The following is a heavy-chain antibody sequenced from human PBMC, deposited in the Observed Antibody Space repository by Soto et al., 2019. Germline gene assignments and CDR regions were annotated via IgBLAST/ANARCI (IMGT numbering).Heavy chain of an antibody. V-gene: IGHV1-18*01. Sequence: ASVKVSCKASGYTFSRYGISWVRQAPGQGLEWMGWISGYNGNTNYAQKFQGRVIMTTDTSTSTVYMELRSLRSDDTAVYYCARESDDSRYSSVEYLHYWPPGTLLTLST. CDR2: ISGYNGNT. D-gene: IGHD2-15*01. J-gene: IGHJ1*01. CDR1: GYTFSRYG. CDR3: ARESDDSRYSSVEYLHY.